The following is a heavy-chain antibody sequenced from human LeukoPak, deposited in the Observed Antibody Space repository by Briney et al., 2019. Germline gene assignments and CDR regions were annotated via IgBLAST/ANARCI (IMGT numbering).Heavy chain of an antibody. CDR1: GGSISSYY. J-gene: IGHJ3*02. CDR2: IYYSGST. D-gene: IGHD3-22*01. CDR3: ARTAYYYDSSGYYPLDAFDI. V-gene: IGHV4-59*08. Sequence: SETLSLTCTVSGGSISSYYWSWIRQPPGKGLEWIGYIYYSGSTNYNPSLKSRVTISVDTSKNQFSLKLSSVTAADTAVYYCARTAYYYDSSGYYPLDAFDIWGQGTMVTVSS.